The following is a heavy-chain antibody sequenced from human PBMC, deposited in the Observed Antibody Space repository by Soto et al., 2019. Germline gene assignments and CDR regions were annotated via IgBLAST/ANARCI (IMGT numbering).Heavy chain of an antibody. CDR1: GYTFTSYD. CDR3: ARGNYDCWSGYYAFDI. J-gene: IGHJ3*02. D-gene: IGHD3-3*01. V-gene: IGHV1-8*01. CDR2: MNPNSGNT. Sequence: GASVKVSCKASGYTFTSYDINWVRQATGQGLEWMGWMNPNSGNTGYAQKFQGRVTMTRNTSISTAYMELSSLRSEDTAVYYCARGNYDCWSGYYAFDIWGQGTMVTVSS.